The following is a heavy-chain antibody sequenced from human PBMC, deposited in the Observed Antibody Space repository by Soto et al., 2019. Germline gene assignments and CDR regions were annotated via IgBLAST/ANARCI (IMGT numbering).Heavy chain of an antibody. V-gene: IGHV3-23*01. J-gene: IGHJ3*02. CDR2: ISNSGGST. CDR3: AKDWTSI. D-gene: IGHD3-3*01. CDR1: AFTFSSYS. Sequence: EVQLLESGGGLVQPGGSLRISCAASAFTFSSYSMTWLRQAPGKGLEWVSTISNSGGSTYYIDSVKGRFTISRDNSKNTLYLQMNSLRAEDTAVYFGAKDWTSIWGQGTMVTVSS.